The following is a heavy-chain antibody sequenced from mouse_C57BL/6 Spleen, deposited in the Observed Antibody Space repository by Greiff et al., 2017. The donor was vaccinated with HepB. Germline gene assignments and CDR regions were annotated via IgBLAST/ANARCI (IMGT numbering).Heavy chain of an antibody. V-gene: IGHV1-80*01. CDR1: GYAFSSYW. CDR3: ARRVDYDRRAWFAY. CDR2: IYPGDGDT. Sequence: VQLQQSGAELVKPGASVKISCKASGYAFSSYWMNWVKQRPGKGLEWIGQIYPGDGDTNYNGKFKGKATLTADKSSSTAYMQRSSLTSEDSAVYFCARRVDYDRRAWFAYWGQGTLVTVSA. J-gene: IGHJ3*01. D-gene: IGHD2-4*01.